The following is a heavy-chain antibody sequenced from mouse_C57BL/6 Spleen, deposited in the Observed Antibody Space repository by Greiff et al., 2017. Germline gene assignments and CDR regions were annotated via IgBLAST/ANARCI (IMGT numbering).Heavy chain of an antibody. V-gene: IGHV1-9*01. J-gene: IGHJ2*01. CDR2: ILPGSGST. Sequence: VQLQQSGAELMKPGASVKLSCKATGYTFTGYWIEWVQQRPGHGLEWIGEILPGSGSTNYNEKFKGKAPFTADTSSNTAYMQLSSLAIEDSAIYDCTGRPYGCGSSDYWGQGTTLTVAS. D-gene: IGHD1-1*01. CDR3: TGRPYGCGSSDY. CDR1: GYTFTGYW.